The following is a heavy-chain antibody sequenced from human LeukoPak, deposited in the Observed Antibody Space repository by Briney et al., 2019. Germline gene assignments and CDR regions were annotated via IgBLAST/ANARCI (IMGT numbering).Heavy chain of an antibody. CDR2: IYSGGST. J-gene: IGHJ4*02. D-gene: IGHD6-13*01. Sequence: GGSLRLSCAASGFTVSSNYMSWVRQAPGKGLEWVSVIYSGGSTYYADSVKGRFTISRDNSKNTLYLQMNSLRAEDTAVYYCARGPYSNWYYFDYWGQGTLATVSS. CDR3: ARGPYSNWYYFDY. V-gene: IGHV3-53*01. CDR1: GFTVSSNY.